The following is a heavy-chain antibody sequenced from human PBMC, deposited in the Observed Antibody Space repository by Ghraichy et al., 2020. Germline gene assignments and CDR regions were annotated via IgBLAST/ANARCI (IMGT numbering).Heavy chain of an antibody. CDR2: ITSGGGGGT. CDR1: GFTFSRNA. V-gene: IGHV3-23*01. D-gene: IGHD2-15*01. Sequence: GGSLRLSCVASGFTFSRNAMNWVRQAPGKGLEWVSGITSGGGGGTKYVDSVKGRFTISRDNSKKMLYLQMNSLRVEETALYYCARDSYGTPDFWGKGTLVTVSS. J-gene: IGHJ4*02. CDR3: ARDSYGTPDF.